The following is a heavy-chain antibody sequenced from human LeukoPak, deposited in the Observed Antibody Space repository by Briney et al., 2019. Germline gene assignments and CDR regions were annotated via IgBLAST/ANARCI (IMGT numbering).Heavy chain of an antibody. CDR2: ISSSSSYI. J-gene: IGHJ4*02. Sequence: GGSLRLSCAASGFTFSSYSMNWLRPAPGKGLEWVSSISSSSSYIYYADSVKGRITISRDNAKTSPYLQMNSLRAEDTAVYYCARREYSSSWPDDYWGQGTLVTVSS. CDR1: GFTFSSYS. D-gene: IGHD6-13*01. V-gene: IGHV3-21*01. CDR3: ARREYSSSWPDDY.